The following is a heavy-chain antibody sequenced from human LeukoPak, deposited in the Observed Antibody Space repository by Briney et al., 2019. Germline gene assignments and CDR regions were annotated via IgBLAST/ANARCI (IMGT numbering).Heavy chain of an antibody. V-gene: IGHV4-59*08. J-gene: IGHJ5*02. CDR2: IYYSGST. CDR3: ARWEGYCSGGSCYSGFDP. D-gene: IGHD2-15*01. CDR1: GGSISSYY. Sequence: SETLSLTCTVSGGSISSYYWSWIRQPPGKGLEWIGYIYYSGSTNYNPSLKSRVTISVDTSKNQFSLKLSSVTAADTAVYYCARWEGYCSGGSCYSGFDPWGQGTLVTVSS.